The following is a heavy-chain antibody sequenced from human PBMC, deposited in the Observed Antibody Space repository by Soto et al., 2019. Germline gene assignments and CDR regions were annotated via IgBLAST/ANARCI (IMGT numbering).Heavy chain of an antibody. J-gene: IGHJ4*02. CDR1: GFIFSNYG. V-gene: IGHV3-30*18. Sequence: QVQLVESGGGVVQPGRSLRLSCAASGFIFSNYGMHWVRRIPGKGLEWVALISYDGSNKYYSDSVKGRFTISRDNSKNTLHLQMNSLSAEDTAVYYCAKDFVAAGLFDYWGQGTLVTVSS. CDR2: ISYDGSNK. D-gene: IGHD2-21*01. CDR3: AKDFVAAGLFDY.